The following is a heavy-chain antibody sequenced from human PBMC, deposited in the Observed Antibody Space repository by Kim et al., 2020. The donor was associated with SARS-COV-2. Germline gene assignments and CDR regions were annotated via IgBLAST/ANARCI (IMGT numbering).Heavy chain of an antibody. Sequence: LSLTCVVSGLTFTSNGMIWVRQAPGKGLEWVSAITDSGGTTTYYTDPVKGRFTISRDNSKNTRYLQMNSLRVDDTAVYYCAIWATPEYFDYWGQG. V-gene: IGHV3-23*01. J-gene: IGHJ4*02. CDR1: GLTFTSNG. CDR3: AIWATPEYFDY. D-gene: IGHD6-6*01. CDR2: ITDSGGTT.